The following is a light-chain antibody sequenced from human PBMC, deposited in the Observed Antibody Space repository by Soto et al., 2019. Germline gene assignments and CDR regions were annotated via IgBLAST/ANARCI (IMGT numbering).Light chain of an antibody. CDR1: SSDFGGYNY. CDR3: SSYAGSSNV. V-gene: IGLV2-8*01. Sequence: QSVLTQPPSASGSPGQSVAISCTGTSSDFGGYNYVSWYQQHPVKAPKLMIYEVNKRPSGVPDRFSGSKSGNTASLTVSGLPAEDEADYYCSSYAGSSNVFGTGTKVTVL. CDR2: EVN. J-gene: IGLJ1*01.